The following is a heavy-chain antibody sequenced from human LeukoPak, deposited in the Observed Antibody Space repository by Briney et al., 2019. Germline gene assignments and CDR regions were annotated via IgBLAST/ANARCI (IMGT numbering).Heavy chain of an antibody. CDR3: ARVEGYSSSWHGVYYYYGMDV. CDR2: IYYSGST. V-gene: IGHV4-59*01. J-gene: IGHJ6*02. CDR1: GGSISSYY. Sequence: SETLSLTCTVSGGSISSYYWSWVRQPPGKGLEWVGYIYYSGSTNYNPSLKSRVTISVDTSKNQFSLKLSSVTAADTAVYYCARVEGYSSSWHGVYYYYGMDVWGQGTTVTVSS. D-gene: IGHD6-13*01.